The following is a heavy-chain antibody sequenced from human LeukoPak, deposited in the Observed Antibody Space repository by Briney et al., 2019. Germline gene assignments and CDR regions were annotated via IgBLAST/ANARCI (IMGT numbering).Heavy chain of an antibody. CDR3: AKVQEMATILPPFHY. CDR2: ISGSGGTI. CDR1: GFIFSSYW. D-gene: IGHD5-24*01. Sequence: GGSLRLSCEASGFIFSSYWMFWVRQAPGKGLQWVSGISGSGGTIYYADSVKGRFTISRDNSKNTLYLQMNSLRAEDTAVYYCAKVQEMATILPPFHYWGQGTLVTVSS. V-gene: IGHV3-23*01. J-gene: IGHJ4*02.